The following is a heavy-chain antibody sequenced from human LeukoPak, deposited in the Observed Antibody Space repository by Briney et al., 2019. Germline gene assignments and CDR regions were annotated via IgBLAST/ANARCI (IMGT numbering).Heavy chain of an antibody. J-gene: IGHJ5*02. CDR2: IHPGTGDT. CDR1: GYNFTGYH. CDR3: ARKGAEYSRSPLLNAWFDP. V-gene: IGHV1-2*02. Sequence: ASVKVSCKTSGYNFTGYHIHWVRQAPGQGLEWMGWIHPGTGDTRYTRKFQGRVTMTRDTSINTAYLELSGLKSNDTAVYYCARKGAEYSRSPLLNAWFDPWGQGTLITVSS. D-gene: IGHD6-6*01.